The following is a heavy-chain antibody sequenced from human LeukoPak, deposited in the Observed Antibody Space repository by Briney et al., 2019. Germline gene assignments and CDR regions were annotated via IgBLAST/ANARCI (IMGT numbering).Heavy chain of an antibody. CDR1: GGSISSYY. CDR2: INHSGST. CDR3: ARTPNHYGSGSYYLTG. J-gene: IGHJ4*02. V-gene: IGHV4-34*01. Sequence: SETLSLTCTVSGGSISSYYWSWIRQPPGKGLEWIGEINHSGSTNYNPSLKSRVTMSVDTSKNQFSLKLSSVTAADTAVYYCARTPNHYGSGSYYLTGWGQGTLVTVSS. D-gene: IGHD3-10*01.